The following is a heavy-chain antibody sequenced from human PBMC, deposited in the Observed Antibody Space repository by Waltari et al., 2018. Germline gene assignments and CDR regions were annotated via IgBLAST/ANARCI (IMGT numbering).Heavy chain of an antibody. CDR2: ISTHTGNP. J-gene: IGHJ4*02. CDR1: GYIFTTYG. Sequence: QVQLVQSGSELKKPGASVKVSCKASGYIFTTYGINWVRQAPGQGLEWMGLISTHTGNPTYVQGFTGRFVFSLDTSVSTAYLQISSLKAEDSVIYYCARGGGTFSKPQYFDSWGQGTRVTVSS. V-gene: IGHV7-4-1*02. D-gene: IGHD1-26*01. CDR3: ARGGGTFSKPQYFDS.